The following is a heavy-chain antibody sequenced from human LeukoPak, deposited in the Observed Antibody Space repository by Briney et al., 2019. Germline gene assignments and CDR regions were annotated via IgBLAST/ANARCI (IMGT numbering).Heavy chain of an antibody. V-gene: IGHV3-33*01. CDR2: IWSDGSHQ. D-gene: IGHD4-17*01. CDR1: AFTFSAYG. J-gene: IGHJ5*02. CDR3: TRGGWDDGDKPRRMNCLDP. Sequence: GGSMRLSCVPSAFTFSAYGMHCVRQAPDKLLGWVALIWSDGSHQYYADSVKGRFTISTDNSKNTLYLQMDSLRAEDTAVYDCTRGGWDDGDKPRRMNCLDPWGKGTWVTVSS.